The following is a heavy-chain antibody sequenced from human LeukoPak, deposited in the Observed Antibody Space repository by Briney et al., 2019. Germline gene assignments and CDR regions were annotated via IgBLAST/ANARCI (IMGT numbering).Heavy chain of an antibody. CDR2: IYSGGST. CDR1: GFIFDDHG. V-gene: IGHV3-53*01. Sequence: PGRSLRLSCAASGFIFDDHGMHWVRQAPGKGLEWVSVIYSGGSTYYADSVKGRFTISRDNSKNTLYLQMNSLRAEDTAVYYCARGHGYSYGTFDYWGQGTLVTVSS. D-gene: IGHD5-18*01. CDR3: ARGHGYSYGTFDY. J-gene: IGHJ4*02.